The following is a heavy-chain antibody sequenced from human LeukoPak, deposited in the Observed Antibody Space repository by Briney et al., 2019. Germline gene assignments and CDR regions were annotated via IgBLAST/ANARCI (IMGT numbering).Heavy chain of an antibody. CDR3: APTYYYDSSGHGPNGEVGY. D-gene: IGHD3-22*01. Sequence: GGSLRLSCAASGLTFSSYAMSWVRQAPGKGLEWVSAISGSGGSTNYADSVKGRFTISRDNSKNTLYLQMNGLRAEDTAVYYCAPTYYYDSSGHGPNGEVGYWGQGTLVTVSS. CDR2: ISGSGGST. V-gene: IGHV3-23*01. CDR1: GLTFSSYA. J-gene: IGHJ4*02.